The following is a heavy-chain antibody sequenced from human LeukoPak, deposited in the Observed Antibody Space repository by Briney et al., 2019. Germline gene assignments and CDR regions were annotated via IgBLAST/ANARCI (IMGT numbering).Heavy chain of an antibody. V-gene: IGHV4-39*01. CDR1: GGSISSSTYY. J-gene: IGHJ5*02. CDR2: IYYSGST. D-gene: IGHD3-10*01. Sequence: SETLSLTFTVSGGSISSSTYYWGWIRQPPGKGLEWIGSIYYSGSTYYNPSLKSRVTISVDTSKNQFSLKLSSVTAADTAVYYCARLWFGNWFDPWGQGTLVTVSS. CDR3: ARLWFGNWFDP.